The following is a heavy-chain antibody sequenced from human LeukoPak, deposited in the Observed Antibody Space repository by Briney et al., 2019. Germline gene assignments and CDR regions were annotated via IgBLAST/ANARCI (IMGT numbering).Heavy chain of an antibody. CDR2: INPNNGDT. V-gene: IGHV1-2*02. CDR1: GYTFTGYY. D-gene: IGHD3-22*01. CDR3: ARINLKTSGYYRLDY. J-gene: IGHJ4*02. Sequence: ASVKVSCKASGYTFTGYYLHWVRQAPGQGLEWMGWINPNNGDTTYTQKFQGRVTMTGDTSITTAYMELSRLMSDDTAVYYCARINLKTSGYYRLDYWGQGTLFTVSS.